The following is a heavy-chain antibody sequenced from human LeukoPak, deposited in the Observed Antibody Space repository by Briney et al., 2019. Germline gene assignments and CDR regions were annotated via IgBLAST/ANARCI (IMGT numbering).Heavy chain of an antibody. V-gene: IGHV3-23*01. J-gene: IGHJ4*02. D-gene: IGHD1-26*01. CDR3: TKDALVGATNFFGY. CDR1: GFTVSSNY. Sequence: GGSLRLSCAASGFTVSSNYMSWVRQAPGKGLEWVSAISGSGGSTYYADSVKGRFTISRDNSKNTLYLQMNSLRAEDTAVYYCTKDALVGATNFFGYWGQGILVTVSS. CDR2: ISGSGGST.